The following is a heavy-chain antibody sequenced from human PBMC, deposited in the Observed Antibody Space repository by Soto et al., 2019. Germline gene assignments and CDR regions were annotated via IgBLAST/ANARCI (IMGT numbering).Heavy chain of an antibody. CDR1: GYTFTSYY. J-gene: IGHJ4*02. CDR2: INPSGGST. Sequence: QVQLVQSGAGVKKPGASVKFSCKASGYTFTSYYMNWWRQAPGQGLEWMGIINPSGGSTSYAQKFQGRVTMTRDTSTSTVYMELSSLRSEDTAVYYCARDYGSDGDYYYDYWGQGTLVTVSS. V-gene: IGHV1-46*01. CDR3: ARDYGSDGDYYYDY. D-gene: IGHD2-21*02.